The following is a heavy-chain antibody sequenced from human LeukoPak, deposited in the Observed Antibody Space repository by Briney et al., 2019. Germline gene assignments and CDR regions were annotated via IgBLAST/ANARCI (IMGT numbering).Heavy chain of an antibody. CDR2: ITYNSGRI. CDR1: GFTFEDYA. D-gene: IGHD1-26*01. CDR3: AKVLRPSGSYTMGVYYFDY. Sequence: GGSLRLSCTASGFTFEDYAMHWVRQAPGKGLEWVSGITYNSGRIAYADSVKGRFTISRDNPKNSLYLQMSSLRPEDTAFYYCAKVLRPSGSYTMGVYYFDYWGQGTLVTVSS. V-gene: IGHV3-9*01. J-gene: IGHJ4*02.